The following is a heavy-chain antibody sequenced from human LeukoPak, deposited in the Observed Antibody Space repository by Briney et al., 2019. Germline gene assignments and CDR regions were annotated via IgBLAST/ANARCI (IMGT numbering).Heavy chain of an antibody. Sequence: PGGSLRPSCAASGFTFSSYAMHWVRQAPGKGLEWVAVISYDGSNKYYADSVKGRFTISRDNSKNSLYLQMNSLRAEDTAVYYCARDPYSSSWYYFDYWGQGTLVTVSS. CDR2: ISYDGSNK. CDR1: GFTFSSYA. V-gene: IGHV3-30-3*01. CDR3: ARDPYSSSWYYFDY. J-gene: IGHJ4*02. D-gene: IGHD6-13*01.